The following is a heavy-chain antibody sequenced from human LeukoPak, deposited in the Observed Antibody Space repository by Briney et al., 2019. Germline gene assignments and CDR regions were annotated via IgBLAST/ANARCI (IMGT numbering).Heavy chain of an antibody. D-gene: IGHD5-18*01. CDR1: GYTFTSYY. CDR2: INPSGGST. J-gene: IGHJ4*02. V-gene: IGHV1-46*01. CDR3: AGGQYVDTAMVPLDY. Sequence: GASVKVSCKASGYTFTSYYIHWVRQAPGQGLEWMGIINPSGGSTSYAQKFQGRVTMTRDTSTSTVYMELSSLRSDDTAVYYCAGGQYVDTAMVPLDYWGQGTLVTVSS.